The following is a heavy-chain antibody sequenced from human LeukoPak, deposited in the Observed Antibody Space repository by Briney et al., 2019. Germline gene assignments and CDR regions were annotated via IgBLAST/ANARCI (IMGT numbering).Heavy chain of an antibody. D-gene: IGHD5-18*01. V-gene: IGHV1-18*01. CDR2: ISAYNGNT. CDR3: ASLRTSYGLTGQYYFDY. J-gene: IGHJ4*02. Sequence: ASVKVSCKASGYTFTSYGISWVRQAPGQGLEWMGWISAYNGNTNYAQKLQGRVTMTTDTSTSTAYMELRSLRSDDTAVYYCASLRTSYGLTGQYYFDYWGQGTLVTVSS. CDR1: GYTFTSYG.